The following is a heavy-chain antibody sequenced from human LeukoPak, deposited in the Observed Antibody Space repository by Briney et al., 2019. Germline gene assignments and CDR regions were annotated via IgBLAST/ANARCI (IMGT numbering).Heavy chain of an antibody. CDR3: ANGGYTSSWYVVDY. J-gene: IGHJ4*02. Sequence: GGSLRLSCAASGFTFSSHGMHWVRQAPGKGLEWVAVISYDGSNKYYADSVKGRFTISRDNSKNTLYLQMSSLRPEDTAVYYCANGGYTSSWYVVDYWGQGTLVTVSS. V-gene: IGHV3-30*18. D-gene: IGHD6-13*01. CDR1: GFTFSSHG. CDR2: ISYDGSNK.